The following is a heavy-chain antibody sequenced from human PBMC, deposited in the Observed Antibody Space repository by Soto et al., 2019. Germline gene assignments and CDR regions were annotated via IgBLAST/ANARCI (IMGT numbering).Heavy chain of an antibody. D-gene: IGHD5-18*01. CDR2: IIPIFGKA. Sequence: QVQLVQSGAEVKKPGSSVKVSCKASGGTFSSYAISWVRQAPGQGLEWMGGIIPIFGKANYEQKFQGRVTITSDESTSTADMEQSSLRSEATAVNYWARGEYSYSVRAHNWFDPWGQGTLVTVSS. CDR1: GGTFSSYA. V-gene: IGHV1-69*05. J-gene: IGHJ5*02. CDR3: ARGEYSYSVRAHNWFDP.